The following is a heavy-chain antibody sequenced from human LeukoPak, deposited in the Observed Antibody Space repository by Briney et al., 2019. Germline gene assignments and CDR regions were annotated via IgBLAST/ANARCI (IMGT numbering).Heavy chain of an antibody. CDR2: INSDGSST. J-gene: IGHJ4*02. Sequence: PGGSLRLSCAACGFTFSSYWMHWVRQAPGKGLVWVSRINSDGSSTSYADSVKGRFTISRDNAKNTLYLQMNSLRAEDTAVYYCVRDLYYGSGTDFDYWGQGTLVTVSS. V-gene: IGHV3-74*01. CDR3: VRDLYYGSGTDFDY. D-gene: IGHD3-10*01. CDR1: GFTFSSYW.